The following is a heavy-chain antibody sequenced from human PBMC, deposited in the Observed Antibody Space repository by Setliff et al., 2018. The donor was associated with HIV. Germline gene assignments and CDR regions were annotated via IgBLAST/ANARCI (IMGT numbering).Heavy chain of an antibody. Sequence: PSETLSLTCAVYGGSFSGYNWSWIRQPPGKGLEWIGEINHSGSTNYNPSLKTRVTISVDTSKNQFSLKLSSVTAADTAVYFCARGYYDILTGYYSSGIWDCWGQGTLVTVSS. D-gene: IGHD3-9*01. CDR3: ARGYYDILTGYYSSGIWDC. V-gene: IGHV4-34*01. CDR2: INHSGST. J-gene: IGHJ4*02. CDR1: GGSFSGYN.